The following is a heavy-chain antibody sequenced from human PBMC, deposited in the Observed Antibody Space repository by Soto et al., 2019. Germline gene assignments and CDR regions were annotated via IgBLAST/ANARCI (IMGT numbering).Heavy chain of an antibody. J-gene: IGHJ6*03. CDR2: IYYSGST. Sequence: SETLSLTCTVSGGSISSSSYYWGWNRQPPGKGLEWIGSIYYSGSTYYNPSLKSRVTISVDTSKNQFSLKLSSVTAADTAVYYCGNAVNYYYYMDVWGKGTTVTVSS. V-gene: IGHV4-39*01. CDR1: GGSISSSSYY. CDR3: GNAVNYYYYMDV.